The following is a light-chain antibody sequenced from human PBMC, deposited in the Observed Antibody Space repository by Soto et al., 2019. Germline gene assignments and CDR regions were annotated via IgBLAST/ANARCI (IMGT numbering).Light chain of an antibody. CDR3: LRYGDWQYT. CDR1: QSVGSS. V-gene: IGKV3-15*01. Sequence: EEVMTQSPATLSVSPGERATLSCRASQSVGSSLAWFQQKPGQAPRLLIYAASTRATGTPARFSGSGSGTEFTLTINSLQSEDFAVYYCLRYGDWQYTFGQGTKLEIK. J-gene: IGKJ2*01. CDR2: AAS.